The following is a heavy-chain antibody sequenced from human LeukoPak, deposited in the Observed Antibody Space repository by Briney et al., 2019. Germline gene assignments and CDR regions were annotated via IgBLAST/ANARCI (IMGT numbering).Heavy chain of an antibody. V-gene: IGHV1-8*03. CDR3: AREKHTAALSFWFDP. Sequence: ASVKVSCKASGYTFTSYDINWVRQATGQGLEWMGWMNPNSGNTGYAQKFQGRVTITRNTSISTAYMELSSLRSEDTAVYYCAREKHTAALSFWFDPWGQGTLVTVSS. CDR2: MNPNSGNT. CDR1: GYTFTSYD. D-gene: IGHD5-18*01. J-gene: IGHJ5*02.